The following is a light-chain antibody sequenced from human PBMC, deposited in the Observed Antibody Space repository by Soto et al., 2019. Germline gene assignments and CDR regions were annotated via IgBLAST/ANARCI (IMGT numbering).Light chain of an antibody. CDR1: SSDVGAYNY. J-gene: IGLJ1*01. Sequence: QSALTQPASVSGSPGQSITISCAGTSSDVGAYNYVAWYQQHPGKAPKLIVYDVTNRPSGVSNRFSGSKSGNTASLTISGLQSEDEADSYCSSFTSRSTPFVFGTGTKVTVL. CDR2: DVT. CDR3: SSFTSRSTPFV. V-gene: IGLV2-14*01.